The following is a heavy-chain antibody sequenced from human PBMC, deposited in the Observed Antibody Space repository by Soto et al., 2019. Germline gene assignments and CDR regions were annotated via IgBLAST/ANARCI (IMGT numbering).Heavy chain of an antibody. D-gene: IGHD6-6*01. CDR1: GFTFSSYG. CDR3: ARVEYSGSSGDFDI. V-gene: IGHV3-30*03. CDR2: ISYDGSNK. Sequence: QVQLVESGGGVVQPGRSLRLSCAASGFTFSSYGMHWVRQAPGKGLEWVAVISYDGSNKYYADSVKGRFTSSRDKSKNARDLRMNGLRAEDTAVYYCARVEYSGSSGDFDIWGQGTMVTVSS. J-gene: IGHJ3*02.